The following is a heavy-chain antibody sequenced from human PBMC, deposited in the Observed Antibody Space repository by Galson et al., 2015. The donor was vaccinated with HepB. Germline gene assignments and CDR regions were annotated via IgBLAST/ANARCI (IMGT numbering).Heavy chain of an antibody. J-gene: IGHJ3*02. D-gene: IGHD6-19*01. CDR3: ASRAGRGAGDTFDI. CDR2: VHYRGTT. V-gene: IGHV4-59*01. CDR1: GDSINTYN. Sequence: ETLSLTCTVSGDSINTYNWHWIRQPPGKGLERIGFVHYRGTTNYNPSLKSRVTISVDTSKRQFSLKLSSVTAADTAVYYCASRAGRGAGDTFDIWGQGTMVTVSS.